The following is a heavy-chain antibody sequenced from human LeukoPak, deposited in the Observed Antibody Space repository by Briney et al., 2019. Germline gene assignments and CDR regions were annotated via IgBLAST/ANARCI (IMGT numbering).Heavy chain of an antibody. CDR1: GFTFSSYW. CDR2: INSDGSST. CDR3: ARDSKGMIVVVGDAFDI. J-gene: IGHJ3*02. V-gene: IGHV3-74*01. D-gene: IGHD3-22*01. Sequence: GGSLRLSCAASGFTFSSYWMHWVRQAPGKGLVWVSRINSDGSSTSYADSVKGRFTISRDNAKNTLYLQMNSLRAEDTAVYYCARDSKGMIVVVGDAFDIWGQGTMVTVSS.